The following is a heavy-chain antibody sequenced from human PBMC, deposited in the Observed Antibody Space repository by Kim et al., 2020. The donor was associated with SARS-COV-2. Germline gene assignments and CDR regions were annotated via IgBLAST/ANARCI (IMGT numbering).Heavy chain of an antibody. CDR1: GYTFTSYY. CDR2: INPSGGST. J-gene: IGHJ6*02. Sequence: ASVKVSCKASGYTFTSYYMHWVRQAPGQGLEWMGIINPSGGSTSYAQKFQGRVTMTRDTSTSTVYMELSSLRSEDTAVYYCARIGVLLWFGELLPPRSDYGMDVWGQGTTVTVSS. D-gene: IGHD3-10*01. V-gene: IGHV1-46*01. CDR3: ARIGVLLWFGELLPPRSDYGMDV.